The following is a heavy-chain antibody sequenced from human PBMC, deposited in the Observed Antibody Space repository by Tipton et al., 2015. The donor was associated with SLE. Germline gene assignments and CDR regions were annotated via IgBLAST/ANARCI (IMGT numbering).Heavy chain of an antibody. CDR1: GASVTSYY. D-gene: IGHD2-15*01. CDR2: VSYSGGT. J-gene: IGHJ6*02. CDR3: ARRAAHRYFYGLDV. V-gene: IGHV4-59*02. Sequence: TLSLTCTVSGASVTSYYYTWIRQPPGMALEWIGYVSYSGGTSYNPSLKSRVTISVDTPKNQFSLKLTSVTAADTAVYYSARRAAHRYFYGLDVWGQGTTVTVSS.